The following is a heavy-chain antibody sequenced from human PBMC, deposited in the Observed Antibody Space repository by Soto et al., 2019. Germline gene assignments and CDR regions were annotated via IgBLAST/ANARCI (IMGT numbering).Heavy chain of an antibody. J-gene: IGHJ5*02. CDR3: AREIPAYSSGCCTWFDP. CDR1: GGSISSYY. D-gene: IGHD6-19*01. Sequence: SETLSLTCTVSGGSISSYYWSWIRQPAGKGLEWIGRIYTSGSTNYNPSLKSRVTMSVDTSKNQFSLKLSSVTAADTAVYYCAREIPAYSSGCCTWFDPWGQGTLVTVSS. V-gene: IGHV4-4*07. CDR2: IYTSGST.